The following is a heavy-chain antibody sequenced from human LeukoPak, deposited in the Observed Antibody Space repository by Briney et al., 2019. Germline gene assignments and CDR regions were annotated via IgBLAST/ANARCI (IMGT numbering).Heavy chain of an antibody. CDR3: AKDSLVTFGGVIVYYFDY. CDR1: GFTFSSYA. J-gene: IGHJ4*02. D-gene: IGHD3-16*02. V-gene: IGHV3-23*01. Sequence: GGSLRLSCAASGFTFSSYAMSWVRQAPGKGLEWVSAISGSGGSTYYADSVKGRFTISRDNSKNTLYLQMNSLRAEDTAVYYCAKDSLVTFGGVIVYYFDYWGRGTLVTVSP. CDR2: ISGSGGST.